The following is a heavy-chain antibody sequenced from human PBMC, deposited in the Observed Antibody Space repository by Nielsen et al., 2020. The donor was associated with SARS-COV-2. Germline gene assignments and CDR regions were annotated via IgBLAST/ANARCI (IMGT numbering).Heavy chain of an antibody. J-gene: IGHJ3*02. CDR2: INSDGSST. D-gene: IGHD2-2*01. V-gene: IGHV3-74*01. Sequence: GGSLRLSCAASGFTFSSYWMHWVRQAPGKGLVWVSRINSDGSSTSYADSVKGRFTISRDNAKNTLYLQMNSLRAEDTAVYYCARDDGSDFVVVPAATAFDIWGQGTMVTVSS. CDR3: ARDDGSDFVVVPAATAFDI. CDR1: GFTFSSYW.